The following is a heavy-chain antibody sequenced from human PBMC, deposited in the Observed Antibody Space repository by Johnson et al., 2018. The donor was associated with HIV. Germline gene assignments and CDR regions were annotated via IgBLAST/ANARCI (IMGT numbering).Heavy chain of an antibody. CDR1: GFTFSSYA. Sequence: EVQLVESGGGLVKPGGSLRLSCAASGFTFSSYAMSCVRQAPGKGLEWVSYISGSGGSTYYADSVKGRFTISRDNSKNTLYLQMNSLRAEDTAVYYCAKSSRRDIDKDDAFDIWGQGTMVTVSS. V-gene: IGHV3-23*04. CDR2: ISGSGGST. CDR3: AKSSRRDIDKDDAFDI. J-gene: IGHJ3*02. D-gene: IGHD2-15*01.